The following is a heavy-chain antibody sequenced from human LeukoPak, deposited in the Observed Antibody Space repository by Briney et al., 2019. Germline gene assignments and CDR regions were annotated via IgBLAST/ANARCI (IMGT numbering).Heavy chain of an antibody. V-gene: IGHV1-69*05. D-gene: IGHD6-19*01. CDR3: ARGGSGWYTYNWFDP. CDR1: GYSFKHYW. J-gene: IGHJ5*02. CDR2: IISIFGTA. Sequence: KISCKASGYSFKHYWIGWVRQAPGQGLEWMGRIISIFGTANYAQKFQGRVTITTDESTSTAYMELSSLRSEDTAVYYCARGGSGWYTYNWFDPWGQGTLVTVSS.